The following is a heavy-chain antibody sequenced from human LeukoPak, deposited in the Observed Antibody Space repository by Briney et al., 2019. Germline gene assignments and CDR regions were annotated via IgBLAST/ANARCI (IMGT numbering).Heavy chain of an antibody. CDR3: AKVGGSSWSFFFDY. V-gene: IGHV3-30*02. CDR1: GSTFSTSG. J-gene: IGHJ4*02. Sequence: GGSLRLSCAASGSTFSTSGMHWVRQAPGKGLEWVAFIPYDGSNKYYADSVKGRFTISRDNSKNTLYLQMNSLRAEDTAVHHCAKVGGSSWSFFFDYWGQGTLVTVSS. D-gene: IGHD6-13*01. CDR2: IPYDGSNK.